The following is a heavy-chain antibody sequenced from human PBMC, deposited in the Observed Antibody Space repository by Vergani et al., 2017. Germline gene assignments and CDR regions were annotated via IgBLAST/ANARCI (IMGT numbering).Heavy chain of an antibody. CDR2: IDEYGNRA. CDR1: GFSFNTYW. CDR3: VRTEYCTGIACNTRFDS. J-gene: IGHJ5*01. V-gene: IGHV3-74*03. D-gene: IGHD2-8*02. Sequence: EVQLVESGGGSVQSGGSLRLSCVASGFSFNTYWMHWVRQVPGKGLMWVARIDEYGNRATYGDFETGRFTISRDNAKNTVFLQMNTLRADDAGVYYCVRTEYCTGIACNTRFDSWGQGALVTVSS.